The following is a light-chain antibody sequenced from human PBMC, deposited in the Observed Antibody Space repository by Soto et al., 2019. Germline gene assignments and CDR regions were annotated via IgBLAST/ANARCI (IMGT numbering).Light chain of an antibody. CDR3: SSYAGSTPWV. CDR1: STDVGAYNY. V-gene: IGLV2-8*01. CDR2: EVS. Sequence: QSALTQPPSASGTPGQSVTISCTGTSTDVGAYNYVSWYQQHPGKAPKLMIYEVSKRPSGVPDRFSGSKAGNTASLTVSGLQADDEADYYCSSYAGSTPWVFGGGTQLTVL. J-gene: IGLJ3*02.